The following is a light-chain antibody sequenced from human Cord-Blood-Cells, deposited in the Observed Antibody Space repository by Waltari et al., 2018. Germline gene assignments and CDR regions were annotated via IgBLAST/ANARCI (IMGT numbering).Light chain of an antibody. CDR1: QSVSSN. J-gene: IGKJ3*01. CDR2: GAS. V-gene: IGKV3-15*01. Sequence: EIVMPQSPATLSVSPGERATLSCRASQSVSSNLAWYQQKPGQAPRLLIDGASTRATGIPARFSGSGSGTEFTLTISSLQSEDFAVYYCQQYNNWPSFTFGPGTKVDIK. CDR3: QQYNNWPSFT.